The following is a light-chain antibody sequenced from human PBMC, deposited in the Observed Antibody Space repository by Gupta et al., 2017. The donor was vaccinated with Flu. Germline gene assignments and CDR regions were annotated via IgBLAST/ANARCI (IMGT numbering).Light chain of an antibody. J-gene: IGKJ5*01. CDR2: GAS. CDR1: QSVSGN. Sequence: EIVMPQSQDTLSVAPGERATLSCRASQSVSGNLAWYQQKPGQAPRLLIYGASTGATGVPARFRGSGSGTEFTLTINSLQSEDFAVYYCQQYESWPITFGQGTRLEIK. CDR3: QQYESWPIT. V-gene: IGKV3-15*01.